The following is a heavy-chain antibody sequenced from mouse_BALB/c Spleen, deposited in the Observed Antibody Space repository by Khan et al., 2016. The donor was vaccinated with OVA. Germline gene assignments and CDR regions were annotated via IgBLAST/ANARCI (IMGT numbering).Heavy chain of an antibody. CDR2: INPRSGYS. CDR1: GYTFTSNT. V-gene: IGHV1-4*01. CDR3: ARRTTGYAMDY. J-gene: IGHJ4*01. Sequence: QVQLQQSGAELARPGASVKMSCEASGYTFTSNTMHWVKQRPGQGLEWIGSINPRSGYSNYNQKFKDKATLTAAKSSSTAYMQMSSLTSEDSAVYYCARRTTGYAMDYWGQGTSVIVSS. D-gene: IGHD2-14*01.